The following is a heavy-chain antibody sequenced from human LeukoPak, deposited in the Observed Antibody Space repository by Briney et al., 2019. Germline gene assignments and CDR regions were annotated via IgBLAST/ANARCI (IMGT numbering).Heavy chain of an antibody. CDR2: ISFDGSNK. V-gene: IGHV3-30*04. Sequence: GGSLRLSCAASGFTFSTYAMHWVRQAPGKGLEWVAVISFDGSNKYYADSVKGRFTISRDNSKNTLYLQMNSLRAEDTAVYYCAKDGGGYYPSYYYYMDVWGKGTTVTISS. J-gene: IGHJ6*03. CDR3: AKDGGGYYPSYYYYMDV. CDR1: GFTFSTYA. D-gene: IGHD3-22*01.